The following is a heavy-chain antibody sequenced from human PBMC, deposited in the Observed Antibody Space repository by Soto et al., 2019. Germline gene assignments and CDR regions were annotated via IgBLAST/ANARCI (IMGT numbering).Heavy chain of an antibody. CDR3: ARETTLNYYYMDV. Sequence: QVQLQESGPGLVKPSQTLSLTCTVSGGSISSGGYYWSWIRQHPGKGLEWIGYIYYSGSTYYNPSLKSRVTISVDTSKNQFSLKLSSVTAADTALYYCARETTLNYYYMDVWGKGTTVTVSS. V-gene: IGHV4-31*03. CDR2: IYYSGST. CDR1: GGSISSGGYY. J-gene: IGHJ6*03.